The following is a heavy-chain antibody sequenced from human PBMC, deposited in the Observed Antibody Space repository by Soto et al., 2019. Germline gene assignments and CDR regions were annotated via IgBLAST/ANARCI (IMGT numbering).Heavy chain of an antibody. J-gene: IGHJ6*02. CDR3: GMVDNFRTPTPQDV. Sequence: QVQLVQSGDEVRKPGSSVKVSCKASGYIFVNYGIAWVRQAPGQGLEWMGWISPYSGNTHYASKVQGRLTMTTDTSKGPAYLDLGSLTSDDTAVYYCGMVDNFRTPTPQDVWGQGTTVTVSS. D-gene: IGHD5-12*01. V-gene: IGHV1-18*01. CDR2: ISPYSGNT. CDR1: GYIFVNYG.